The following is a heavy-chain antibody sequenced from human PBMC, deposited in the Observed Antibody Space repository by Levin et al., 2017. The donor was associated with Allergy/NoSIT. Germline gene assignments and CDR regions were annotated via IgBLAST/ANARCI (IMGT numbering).Heavy chain of an antibody. V-gene: IGHV1-3*01. CDR1: GYTFTSYA. Sequence: ASVKVSCKASGYTFTSYAMHWVRQAPGQRLEWMGWINAGNGNTKYSQKFQGRVTITRDTSASTAYMELSSLRSEDTAVYYCARGPGGQTTVTTVGYYYMDVWGKGTTVTVSS. CDR2: INAGNGNT. J-gene: IGHJ6*03. CDR3: ARGPGGQTTVTTVGYYYMDV. D-gene: IGHD4-17*01.